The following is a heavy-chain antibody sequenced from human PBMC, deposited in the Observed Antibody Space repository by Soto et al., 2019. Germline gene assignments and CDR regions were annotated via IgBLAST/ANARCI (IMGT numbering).Heavy chain of an antibody. CDR1: GGTFSSYA. D-gene: IGHD2-15*01. V-gene: IGHV1-69*01. CDR2: IIPLFGTT. Sequence: QVQLVQSGAEVKKAGSSVKVSCQVSGGTFSSYAISWVRQAPGQGLEWMGGIIPLFGTTNYAEKFQGRVTMTADESTSTAYMQLSGLRSEDTAVYYCARGVWDCSGGSCSGWYDPWGQGTLVIVSS. J-gene: IGHJ5*02. CDR3: ARGVWDCSGGSCSGWYDP.